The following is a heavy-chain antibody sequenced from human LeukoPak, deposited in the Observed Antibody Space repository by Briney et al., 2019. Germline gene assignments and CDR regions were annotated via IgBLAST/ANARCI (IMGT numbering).Heavy chain of an antibody. J-gene: IGHJ4*02. CDR3: ARDKDWAFDY. CDR1: GGSISSYY. Sequence: ETLSLTCTVSGGSISSYYWSWIRQPPGKGLEWLSYISRDSGATYYADSVRGRFSISRDNAKNSLHLQMNSLRDEDTAVYYCARDKDWAFDYWGQGALVTVSS. D-gene: IGHD3-9*01. V-gene: IGHV3-48*02. CDR2: ISRDSGAT.